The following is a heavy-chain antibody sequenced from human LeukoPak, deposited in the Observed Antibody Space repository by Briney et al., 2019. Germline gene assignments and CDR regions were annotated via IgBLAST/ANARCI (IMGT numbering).Heavy chain of an antibody. CDR1: GFSFDDYA. J-gene: IGHJ3*02. CDR3: AKDVRERTETYYSTFDM. Sequence: GGSLRLSCAASGFSFDDYAMHWVRQAPGKGLEWVAGINCKSDQIAYVDSVKGRFTISRDNANKFLYLQMNSLRAGDTASYHCAKDVRERTETYYSTFDMWGQGTMVIVSS. V-gene: IGHV3-9*01. CDR2: INCKSDQI. D-gene: IGHD1-1*01.